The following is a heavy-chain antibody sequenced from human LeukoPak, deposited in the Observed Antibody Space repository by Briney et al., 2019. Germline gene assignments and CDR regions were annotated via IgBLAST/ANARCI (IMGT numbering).Heavy chain of an antibody. Sequence: SETLSLTCSVSGGSISSSTYYWGSIRQPPGKGLEWIGNIYNSGSTYYNPSLKSRVTISVDTSKNQFSLKLSSVTAADTAVYYCARQAYSSNLGWFDPWGQGTLVTVSS. CDR1: GGSISSSTYY. CDR3: ARQAYSSNLGWFDP. D-gene: IGHD6-13*01. J-gene: IGHJ5*02. CDR2: IYNSGST. V-gene: IGHV4-39*01.